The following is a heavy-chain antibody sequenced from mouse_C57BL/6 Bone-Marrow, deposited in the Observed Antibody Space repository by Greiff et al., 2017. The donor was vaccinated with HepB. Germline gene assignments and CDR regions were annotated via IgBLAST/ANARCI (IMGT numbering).Heavy chain of an antibody. CDR1: GYTFTSYW. CDR3: AREAY. V-gene: IGHV1-50*01. CDR2: IDPSESYT. J-gene: IGHJ3*01. Sequence: QVQLQQPGAELVKPGASVKLSCKASGYTFTSYWMQWVKQRPGQGLEWIGEIDPSESYTNYNQKFKGKATLTVDTSSSTAYMQLSSLTSEDSAVYYCAREAYWGQGTLVTVSA.